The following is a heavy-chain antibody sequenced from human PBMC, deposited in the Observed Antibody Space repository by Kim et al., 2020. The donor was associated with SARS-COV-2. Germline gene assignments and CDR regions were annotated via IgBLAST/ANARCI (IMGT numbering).Heavy chain of an antibody. D-gene: IGHD5-12*01. CDR3: ARRGYSGYDFPYYYYYGMDV. V-gene: IGHV1-8*01. CDR1: GYTFTSYD. CDR2: MNPNSGNT. J-gene: IGHJ6*02. Sequence: ASVKVSCKASGYTFTSYDINWVRQATGQGLEWMGWMNPNSGNTGYAQKFQGRVTMTRNTSISTAYMELSSLRSEDTAVYYCARRGYSGYDFPYYYYYGMDVWGQGTTVTVSS.